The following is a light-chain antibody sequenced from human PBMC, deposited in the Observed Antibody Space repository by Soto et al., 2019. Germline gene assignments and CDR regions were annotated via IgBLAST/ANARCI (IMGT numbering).Light chain of an antibody. CDR2: YDS. CDR1: NIGSKS. V-gene: IGLV3-21*04. CDR3: QVWDSSSDPHAV. J-gene: IGLJ7*01. Sequence: SYELTQPPSVSVAPGKTARITCGGNNIGSKSVHWYQQKPGQAPVLVIYYDSDRPSGIPERFSGSNSGNTATLTISRVEDGDEADYYCQVWDSSSDPHAVFGGGTQLTVL.